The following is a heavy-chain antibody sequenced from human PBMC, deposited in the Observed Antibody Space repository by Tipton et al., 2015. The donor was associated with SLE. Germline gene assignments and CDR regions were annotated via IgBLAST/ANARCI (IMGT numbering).Heavy chain of an antibody. V-gene: IGHV4-34*01. CDR3: GRFRSSWSYFDY. CDR1: GGSFSDSY. D-gene: IGHD6-13*01. Sequence: TLSLTCAVYGGSFSDSYNSWIRQPPGKGLEWIGSMYYSGNTYYNPSLKSRVTISVDTSKNQLSLKLTSVIAADTAVYYCGRFRSSWSYFDYWGQGTLVTVSS. CDR2: MYYSGNT. J-gene: IGHJ4*02.